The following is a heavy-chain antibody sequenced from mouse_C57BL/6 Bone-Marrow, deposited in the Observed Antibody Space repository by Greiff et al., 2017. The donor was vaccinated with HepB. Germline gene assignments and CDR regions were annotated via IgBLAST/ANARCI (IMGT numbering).Heavy chain of an antibody. CDR2: FYPGSGSI. J-gene: IGHJ4*01. Sequence: QVQLKQSGAELVKPGASVKLSCKASGYTFTEYTIHWVKQRSGQGLEWIGWFYPGSGSIKYNEKFKDNATLTANKSSSTVYMELSRLTSEDSAVYFCARHEDPFYYYGHAMDYWGQGTSVTVSS. D-gene: IGHD1-1*01. CDR3: ARHEDPFYYYGHAMDY. CDR1: GYTFTEYT. V-gene: IGHV1-62-2*01.